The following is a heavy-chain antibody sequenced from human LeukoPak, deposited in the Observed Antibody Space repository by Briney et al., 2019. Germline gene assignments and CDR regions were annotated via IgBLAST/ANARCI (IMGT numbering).Heavy chain of an antibody. Sequence: GGSLRLSCAASGFTFSSYSMNWVRQAPGKGLEWVSSISSSSYIYYADSVKGRFTISRDNAKNSLYLQMNSLRAEDTAVYYCARSQFFSSYDYWGQGTLVTVSS. J-gene: IGHJ4*02. V-gene: IGHV3-21*01. CDR1: GFTFSSYS. D-gene: IGHD6-19*01. CDR3: ARSQFFSSYDY. CDR2: ISSSSYI.